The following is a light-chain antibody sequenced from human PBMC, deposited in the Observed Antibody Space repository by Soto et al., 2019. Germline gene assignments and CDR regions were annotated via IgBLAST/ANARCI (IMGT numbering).Light chain of an antibody. CDR2: DVT. J-gene: IGLJ1*01. Sequence: QSALTQPASVSGSPGQSITISCTGTSSDVGIYDLVSWYKHHPGRAPQLIIYDVTKRPSGVSNRFSGSKSGNTASLTISGLQAEDEADYYCCSYAGSSTVVFGTGTKVTVL. V-gene: IGLV2-23*02. CDR3: CSYAGSSTVV. CDR1: SSDVGIYDL.